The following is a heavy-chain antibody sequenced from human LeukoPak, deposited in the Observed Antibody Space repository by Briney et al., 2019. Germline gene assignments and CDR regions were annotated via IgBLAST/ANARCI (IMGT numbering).Heavy chain of an antibody. D-gene: IGHD6-13*01. V-gene: IGHV4-39*01. J-gene: IGHJ5*02. Sequence: SETLSLTCTVSGGSISSSSYYWGWIRQPPGKGLEWIGSIYYSGSTYYNPSLRSRVTISVDTSKNQFSLKLSSVTAADTAVYYCARHSRESLRIAAAGPMKNWFDPWGQGTLVTVSS. CDR1: GGSISSSSYY. CDR2: IYYSGST. CDR3: ARHSRESLRIAAAGPMKNWFDP.